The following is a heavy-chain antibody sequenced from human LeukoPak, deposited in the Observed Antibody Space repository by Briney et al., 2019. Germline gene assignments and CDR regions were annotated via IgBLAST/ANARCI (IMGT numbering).Heavy chain of an antibody. D-gene: IGHD4-17*01. Sequence: ASVKVSCTASGYTFTGYYMHWVRQAPGQGLEWMGWINPNSGGTNYAQKFQGRVTMTRDTSISTAYMELSRLRSDDTAVYYCAREGSHDYGYYDDAFDIWGQGTMVTVSS. CDR1: GYTFTGYY. V-gene: IGHV1-2*02. CDR3: AREGSHDYGYYDDAFDI. CDR2: INPNSGGT. J-gene: IGHJ3*02.